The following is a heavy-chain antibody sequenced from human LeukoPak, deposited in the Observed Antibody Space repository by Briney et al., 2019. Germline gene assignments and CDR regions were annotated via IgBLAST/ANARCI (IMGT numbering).Heavy chain of an antibody. V-gene: IGHV1-8*01. Sequence: ASVKVSCKASGYTFTSYDINWVRQATGQGLEWLGWMNPNSGNTGYAQNFQGRVTMTRDTSIDTAYMELTSLRYEDTAAYYCARDYYGSKSSSFDPWGQGTLVTVSS. CDR1: GYTFTSYD. J-gene: IGHJ5*02. CDR2: MNPNSGNT. CDR3: ARDYYGSKSSSFDP. D-gene: IGHD3-10*01.